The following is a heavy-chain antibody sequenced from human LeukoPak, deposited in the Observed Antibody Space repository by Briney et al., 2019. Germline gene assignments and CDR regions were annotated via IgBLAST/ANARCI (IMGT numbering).Heavy chain of an antibody. CDR2: INWNGGST. CDR1: GFTFDDYG. D-gene: IGHD3-3*01. J-gene: IGHJ3*02. CDR3: ARGITIFGVVIIRNAFDI. Sequence: GGSLRLSCAASGFTFDDYGMSWVRQAPGKGLEWVSGINWNGGSTGYADSVKGRFTISRDNAKNSLYLQMNSLRAEDTALYYCARGITIFGVVIIRNAFDIWGQGTMVTVSS. V-gene: IGHV3-20*04.